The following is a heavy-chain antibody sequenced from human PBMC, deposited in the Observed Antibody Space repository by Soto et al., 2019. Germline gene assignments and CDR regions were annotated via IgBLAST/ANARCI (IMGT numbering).Heavy chain of an antibody. J-gene: IGHJ4*02. CDR3: AKGRSGQANPLDS. CDR2: INHSGST. Sequence: QVQLQQWGAGLLKPSETLSLTCAVYGGSFSGYYWSWIRQPPGKGLEWIGEINHSGSTNYNPSLKSRVTIHVDTYKHQFALKLSSVTAGDRAVYYCAKGRSGQANPLDSWGQGTLVTVSS. V-gene: IGHV4-34*01. D-gene: IGHD3-3*01. CDR1: GGSFSGYY.